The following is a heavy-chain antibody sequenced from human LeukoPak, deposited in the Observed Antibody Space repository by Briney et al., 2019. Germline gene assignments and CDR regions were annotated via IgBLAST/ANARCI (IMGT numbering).Heavy chain of an antibody. CDR1: LDSTTSNF. V-gene: IGHV4-4*02. CDR2: IHRSGSP. CDR3: AREILGGFNPGAY. Sequence: SETLSPTCTVSLDSTTSNFWSWVRQPPGKGLEWIGEIHRSGSPNYNPSLQSRVTISIDGSRNQIVLELSSVTAADTAVYYCAREILGGFNPGAYWGQGILVTVSS. D-gene: IGHD1-14*01. J-gene: IGHJ4*02.